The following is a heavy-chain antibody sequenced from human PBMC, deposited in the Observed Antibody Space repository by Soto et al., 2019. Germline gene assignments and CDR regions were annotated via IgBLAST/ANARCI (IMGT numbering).Heavy chain of an antibody. CDR2: IKQDGSEK. J-gene: IGHJ6*02. D-gene: IGHD1-26*01. CDR3: ARTIGARGEWAWELLDGYYYGMDV. CDR1: GFTFSSYW. V-gene: IGHV3-7*05. Sequence: GGSLRLSCAASGFTFSSYWMSWVRQAPGKGLEWVANIKQDGSEKYYVDSVKGRFTISRDNAKNSLYLQMNSLRAEDTAVYYCARTIGARGEWAWELLDGYYYGMDVWGQGTTVTVSS.